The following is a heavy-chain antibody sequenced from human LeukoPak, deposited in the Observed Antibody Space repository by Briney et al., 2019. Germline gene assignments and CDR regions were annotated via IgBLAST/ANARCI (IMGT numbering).Heavy chain of an antibody. Sequence: GGSLRLSCAASGVTVSNNYMNWVRHAPGEGREWVSLIYSGGSTYYADSVKGRFTISRDNSKNTLYLQMNSLRAEDTAVYYCARDPPAVAANTYGWGQGTLVAVSS. J-gene: IGHJ4*02. CDR1: GVTVSNNY. CDR2: IYSGGST. V-gene: IGHV3-66*01. CDR3: ARDPPAVAANTYG. D-gene: IGHD2-15*01.